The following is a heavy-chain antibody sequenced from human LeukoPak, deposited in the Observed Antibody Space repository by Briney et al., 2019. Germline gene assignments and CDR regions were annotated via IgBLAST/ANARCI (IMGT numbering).Heavy chain of an antibody. CDR3: ARGLRWAGAFDI. V-gene: IGHV1-8*03. D-gene: IGHD4-23*01. J-gene: IGHJ3*02. Sequence: ASVKVSCKASGYTFTSYDINWVRQATGQGLEWMGWMNPNSGNTGYAQKFQGRVTTTRNTSISTAYMELSSLRSEDTAVYYCARGLRWAGAFDIWGQGTMVTVSS. CDR2: MNPNSGNT. CDR1: GYTFTSYD.